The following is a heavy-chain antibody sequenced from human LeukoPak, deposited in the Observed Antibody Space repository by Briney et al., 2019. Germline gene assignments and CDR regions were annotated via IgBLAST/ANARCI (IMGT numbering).Heavy chain of an antibody. D-gene: IGHD1-14*01. CDR2: ISSNGDYT. CDR3: ARVKVSGAFDV. Sequence: GGSLRLSCAASGFTFSSYSMHWVRQAPGKGLEYVSAISSNGDYTYYANSVKGRYTISRDNSKNTLYLQMGSLRAEDTAVYYCARVKVSGAFDVWGQGTMVTVSS. J-gene: IGHJ3*01. CDR1: GFTFSSYS. V-gene: IGHV3-64*01.